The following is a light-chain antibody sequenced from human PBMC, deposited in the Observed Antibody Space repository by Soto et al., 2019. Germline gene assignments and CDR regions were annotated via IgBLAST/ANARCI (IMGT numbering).Light chain of an antibody. CDR2: EDN. V-gene: IGLV2-23*01. Sequence: QSVLTQPASVSGSPGQSITISCTGTSGDAGSYNLVSWYQQYPGKVPKLIIYEDNKRPSGVSNRFSGSKSGITASLTISGLQAEDEADYYCCSYGGPTTSYVFGSGTKVTVL. CDR3: CSYGGPTTSYV. J-gene: IGLJ1*01. CDR1: SGDAGSYNL.